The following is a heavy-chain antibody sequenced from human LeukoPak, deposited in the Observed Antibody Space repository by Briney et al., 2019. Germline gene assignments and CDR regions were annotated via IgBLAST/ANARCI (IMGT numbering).Heavy chain of an antibody. V-gene: IGHV2-5*02. J-gene: IGHJ4*02. CDR2: IHWDDGQ. CDR3: ARRLVGTTGFDF. Sequence: SGPTLVKPTQTLTLTCTFSGFSLTTSGVAVGWIRQSPGKALEWLALIHWDDGQRYIPSLQSRLTITKDTSKNQVVLTMTNMAPVDTATYHCARRLVGTTGFDFWGPGTLVTVSS. CDR1: GFSLTTSGVA. D-gene: IGHD1-26*01.